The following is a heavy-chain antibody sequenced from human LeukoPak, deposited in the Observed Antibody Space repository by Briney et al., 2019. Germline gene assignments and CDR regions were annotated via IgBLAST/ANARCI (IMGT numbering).Heavy chain of an antibody. D-gene: IGHD3-10*01. J-gene: IGHJ5*02. CDR1: GAPINSHY. Sequence: SETLSLTCTVSGAPINSHYWSWIRQPPGKELEWIGYIYYSGTTNYNPSLKSRVTISLDTSKKQFSLRLSSVTAADTAVYYCARKGSGWFDLWGQGTLVTVSS. V-gene: IGHV4-59*11. CDR3: ARKGSGWFDL. CDR2: IYYSGTT.